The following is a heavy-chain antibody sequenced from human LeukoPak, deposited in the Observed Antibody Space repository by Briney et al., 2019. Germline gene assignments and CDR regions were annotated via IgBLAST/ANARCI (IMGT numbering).Heavy chain of an antibody. CDR1: GFTFSSYR. CDR2: IKQGGSEK. V-gene: IGHV3-7*01. CDR3: ARERRWEPDFDY. J-gene: IGHJ4*02. Sequence: GGSLRLSCAASGFTFSSYRMSWVRQAPGKGLEWVANIKQGGSEKYYVDSVKGRFTISRDNAKNSLYLQMNSLRAEDTAVYYCARERRWEPDFDYWGQGTLVTVSS. D-gene: IGHD1-26*01.